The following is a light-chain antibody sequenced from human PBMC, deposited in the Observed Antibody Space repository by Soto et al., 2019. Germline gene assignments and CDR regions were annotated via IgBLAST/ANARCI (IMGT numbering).Light chain of an antibody. CDR3: QQLSNWPYT. V-gene: IGKV3-11*01. CDR2: DAS. CDR1: QSVSSY. Sequence: EIVLTQSPATLSLSPGERATLSCRASQSVSSYLAWYQQKPGQAPRLLIYDASNRATGIPARFSGSGSGTEFTLTISSLEPEDFAVYYCQQLSNWPYTFGQGTKLEIK. J-gene: IGKJ2*01.